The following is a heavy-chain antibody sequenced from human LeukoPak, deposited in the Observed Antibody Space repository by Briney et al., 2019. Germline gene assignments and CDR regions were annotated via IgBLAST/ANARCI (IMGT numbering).Heavy chain of an antibody. J-gene: IGHJ4*02. Sequence: GGSLRLSWAASGFTFSDYYMSWIRQAPGKGLEWVSYISSSGSTIYYADSVKGRFTISRDNAKNSLYLQMNSLRAEDTAVYYCAQAEYDFWSGPVDYWGQGTLVTVSS. CDR2: ISSSGSTI. D-gene: IGHD3-3*01. CDR3: AQAEYDFWSGPVDY. V-gene: IGHV3-11*01. CDR1: GFTFSDYY.